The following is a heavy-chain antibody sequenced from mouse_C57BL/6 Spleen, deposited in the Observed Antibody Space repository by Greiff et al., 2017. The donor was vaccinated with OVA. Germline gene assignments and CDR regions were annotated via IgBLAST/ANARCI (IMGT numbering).Heavy chain of an antibody. CDR1: GYAFSSSW. Sequence: VQLQQSGPELVKPGASVKISCKASGYAFSSSWMNWVKQRPGKGLEWIGRIYPGDGDTNYNGKFTGKATLTADKSSSTAYMQLSSLTSEDSAVYFCARTGTSFDYWGQGTTLTVSS. D-gene: IGHD4-1*01. J-gene: IGHJ2*01. CDR2: IYPGDGDT. CDR3: ARTGTSFDY. V-gene: IGHV1-82*01.